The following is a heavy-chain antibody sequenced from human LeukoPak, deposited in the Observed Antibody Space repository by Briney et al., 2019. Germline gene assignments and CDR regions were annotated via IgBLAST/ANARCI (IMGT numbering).Heavy chain of an antibody. Sequence: GRSLRLSCAASGFTFSSYVMHWVRQAPGKGLGWVAIISYVGSNEYYADSVKGRFTISRDNSKDTLYLQMNSLRAEDTAVYYCAKRAMWDLYWYFDLWGRGTLVTVSS. CDR3: AKRAMWDLYWYFDL. V-gene: IGHV3-30*04. J-gene: IGHJ2*01. D-gene: IGHD1-26*01. CDR1: GFTFSSYV. CDR2: ISYVGSNE.